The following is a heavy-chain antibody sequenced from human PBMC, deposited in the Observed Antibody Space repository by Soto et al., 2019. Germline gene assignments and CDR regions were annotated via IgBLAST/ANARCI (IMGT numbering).Heavy chain of an antibody. J-gene: IGHJ4*02. Sequence: SETLSLTCTVSGGSISSYYWSWIRQPPGKGLEWIGYIYYSGSTNYNPSLKSRVTISVDTSKNQFSLKLSSVTAADTAVYYCARDSGSDYYDSSGYFDYWGQGTLVTVSS. CDR3: ARDSGSDYYDSSGYFDY. CDR2: IYYSGST. D-gene: IGHD3-22*01. CDR1: GGSISSYY. V-gene: IGHV4-59*01.